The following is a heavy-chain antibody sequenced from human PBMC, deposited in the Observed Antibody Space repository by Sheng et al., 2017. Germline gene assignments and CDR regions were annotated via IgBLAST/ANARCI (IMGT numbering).Heavy chain of an antibody. Sequence: EVQLVESGGGLVQPGGTLRLSCAASGFTFSSYGMTWVRRAPGKGLEWVSAIGGSGSSTYYADSVKGRFTISRDNSRNTLYLQMNSLRVEDTAVYYCAKRSSSTSALYYFDYWGQGTLVTVSS. CDR1: GFTFSSYG. CDR3: AKRSSSTSALYYFDY. V-gene: IGHV3-23*04. CDR2: IGGSGSST. D-gene: IGHD2-2*01. J-gene: IGHJ4*02.